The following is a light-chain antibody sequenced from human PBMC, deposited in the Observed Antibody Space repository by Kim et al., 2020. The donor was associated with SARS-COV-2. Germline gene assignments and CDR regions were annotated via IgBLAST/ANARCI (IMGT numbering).Light chain of an antibody. J-gene: IGLJ3*02. CDR3: AAWDDSLSGV. CDR2: RND. Sequence: QSVLTQPPSASGTPGQRVTISCSGSSSNIGSNYVYWYQQLPGMAPKLLIYRNDQRPSGVPDRFSGSKSGTSASLAISGLRSEDEADYYCAAWDDSLSGVFGGGTKLTVL. CDR1: SSNIGSNY. V-gene: IGLV1-47*01.